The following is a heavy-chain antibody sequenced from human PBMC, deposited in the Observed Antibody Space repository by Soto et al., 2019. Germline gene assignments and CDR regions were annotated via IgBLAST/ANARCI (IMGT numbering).Heavy chain of an antibody. Sequence: QVQLQESGPGLVKPSQTLSLTCTVSGGSISSGGYYWSWIRQHPGKGLEWIGYIYYSGSTYYNPSMMSRVTISVDTSNNLFSLKLCSVTASDMAVYYCASPGYCSGGSCNTISALDIWGQVTMVTVSS. V-gene: IGHV4-31*03. CDR3: ASPGYCSGGSCNTISALDI. CDR2: IYYSGST. CDR1: GGSISSGGYY. D-gene: IGHD2-15*01. J-gene: IGHJ3*02.